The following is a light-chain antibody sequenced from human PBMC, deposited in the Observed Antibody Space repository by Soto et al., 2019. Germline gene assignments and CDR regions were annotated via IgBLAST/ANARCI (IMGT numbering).Light chain of an antibody. CDR1: QDVGKW. V-gene: IGKV1-17*01. J-gene: IGKJ1*01. Sequence: DIQMTQSPSSLSASVGDRVTITCRASQDVGKWLAWYQQKPGKAPTLLIHGASSLQSGVPSRFSGSGSGTEFTLTISSLQPEDFATYYCLQHNSYPWTFGQGTKVDIK. CDR2: GAS. CDR3: LQHNSYPWT.